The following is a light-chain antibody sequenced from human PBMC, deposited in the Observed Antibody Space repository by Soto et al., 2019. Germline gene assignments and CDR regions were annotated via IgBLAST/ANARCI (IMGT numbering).Light chain of an antibody. CDR1: QSVSSNY. Sequence: EIVLTQSPGTLSLSPGERATLSCRASQSVSSNYLAWYQQKPGQCPRLLIYGASSRATGIPDRFSGSGYGTDFTLTISRLEPEDLEVYYCQQYGSSPLYTFGKGTTLEIK. V-gene: IGKV3-20*01. CDR2: GAS. CDR3: QQYGSSPLYT. J-gene: IGKJ2*01.